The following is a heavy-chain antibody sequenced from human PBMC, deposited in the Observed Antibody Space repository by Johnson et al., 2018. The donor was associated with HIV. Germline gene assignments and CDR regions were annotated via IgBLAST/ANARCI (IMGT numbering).Heavy chain of an antibody. V-gene: IGHV3-7*01. D-gene: IGHD3-3*01. CDR2: IKQDGREK. CDR1: GFTFSDYW. CDR3: ARGHTWPKSGFDF. Sequence: VQLVESGGGLVQPGGSLRLSCAVSGFTFSDYWMSWVRQAPGKGLEWVANIKQDGREKYYVDSVKGRFTISRDNAKNSLYLQMNSLRADDTAVYYCARGHTWPKSGFDFWGQGTMVTVSS. J-gene: IGHJ3*01.